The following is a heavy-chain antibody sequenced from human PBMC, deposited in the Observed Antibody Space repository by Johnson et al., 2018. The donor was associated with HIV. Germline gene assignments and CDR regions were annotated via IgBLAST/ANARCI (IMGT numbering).Heavy chain of an antibody. CDR1: GFTFNNYG. CDR2: IRYDGSAK. CDR3: ARACRDGYTCDVYDI. D-gene: IGHD5-24*01. J-gene: IGHJ3*02. Sequence: QVQLVESGGGVVQPGRSLRLSCAASGFTFNNYGMHWVRQAPGKGLEWVAFIRYDGSAKYYADSVKGRFTISRDSPKNTLNLQMNSLRTEDTAVYYCARACRDGYTCDVYDIWGQGTMRTVSS. V-gene: IGHV3-30*02.